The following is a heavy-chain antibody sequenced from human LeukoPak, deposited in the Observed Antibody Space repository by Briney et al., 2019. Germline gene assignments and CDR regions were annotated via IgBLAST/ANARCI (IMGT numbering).Heavy chain of an antibody. CDR1: GFTFSSYG. V-gene: IGHV3-30*18. CDR3: AKERLMIVDI. Sequence: GGSLRLSCVASGFTFSSYGMHWVRQAPGKGLEWVAVISYDGSNKYYADSVKGRFTISRDNSKNTLYLQMNSLRAEDTAVYYCAKERLMIVDIWGQGTMVTVSS. D-gene: IGHD3-22*01. J-gene: IGHJ3*02. CDR2: ISYDGSNK.